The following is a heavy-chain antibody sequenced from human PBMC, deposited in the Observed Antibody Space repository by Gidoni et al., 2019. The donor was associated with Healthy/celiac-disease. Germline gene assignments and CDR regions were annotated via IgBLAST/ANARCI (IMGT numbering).Heavy chain of an antibody. CDR1: GLTFDAYA. V-gene: IGHV3-9*01. CDR3: AKSLGDRVAVAGTLGWYFDL. D-gene: IGHD6-19*01. J-gene: IGHJ2*01. CDR2: ISWNCVSI. Sequence: EVQLVESGGGLVQPGRSLRLYCAASGLTFDAYAMHWVRQAPVKGLGWVSGISWNCVSIGYADSVKGRFTISRDNAKNSLYLQMNSLRAEDTALYYCAKSLGDRVAVAGTLGWYFDLWGRGTLVTVSS.